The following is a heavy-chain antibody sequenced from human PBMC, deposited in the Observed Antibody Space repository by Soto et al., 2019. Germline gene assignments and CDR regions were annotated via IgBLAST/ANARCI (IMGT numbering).Heavy chain of an antibody. V-gene: IGHV3-30*18. D-gene: IGHD2-15*01. CDR3: AKDLYGGKTKPYGMDV. J-gene: IGHJ6*02. CDR1: GFTFSSYG. CDR2: ISYDGSNK. Sequence: QVQLVESGGGVVQPGRSLRLSCAASGFTFSSYGMHWVRQAPGKGLEWVAVISYDGSNKYYADSVKGRFTISRDNSKNTLYLQMNSLRAEDTAGYYCAKDLYGGKTKPYGMDVWGQGTTVTVSS.